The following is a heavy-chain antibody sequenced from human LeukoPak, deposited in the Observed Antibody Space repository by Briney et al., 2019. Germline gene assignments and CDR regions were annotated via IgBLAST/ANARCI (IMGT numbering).Heavy chain of an antibody. CDR2: ISAYNGNT. Sequence: ASVKVSCKASGYTFTSYGISWVRQAPGQGLEWMGWISAYNGNTNYAQKLQGRVTMTTDTSTSTAYMELRSLRADDTAVYYCARVSGYDYHYYYYGMDVWGQGTTATV. CDR3: ARVSGYDYHYYYYGMDV. CDR1: GYTFTSYG. D-gene: IGHD5-12*01. J-gene: IGHJ6*02. V-gene: IGHV1-18*01.